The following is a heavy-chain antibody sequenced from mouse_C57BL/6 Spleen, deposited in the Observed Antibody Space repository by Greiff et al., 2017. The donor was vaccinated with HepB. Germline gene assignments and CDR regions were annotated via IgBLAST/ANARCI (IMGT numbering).Heavy chain of an antibody. Sequence: VQLQQSGPELVKPGASVKISCKASGYSFTSYYIHWVKQRPGQGLEWIGWIYPGSGNTKYNEKFKGKATLTADTSSSTAYMQLSSLTSEDSAVYDCARGGSSGRYYFDYWGQGTTLTVSS. D-gene: IGHD3-2*02. J-gene: IGHJ2*01. V-gene: IGHV1-66*01. CDR3: ARGGSSGRYYFDY. CDR1: GYSFTSYY. CDR2: IYPGSGNT.